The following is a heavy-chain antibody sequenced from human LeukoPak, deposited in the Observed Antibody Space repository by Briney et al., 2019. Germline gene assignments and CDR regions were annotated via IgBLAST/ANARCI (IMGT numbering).Heavy chain of an antibody. CDR3: AKGRNRITIFGVVTQDFDY. D-gene: IGHD3-3*01. V-gene: IGHV3-23*01. CDR1: GFTFSSYA. CDR2: ISGSGGST. J-gene: IGHJ4*02. Sequence: EAGGSLRLSCAASGFTFSSYAMTWVRQAPGKGLEWVSAISGSGGSTYYADSVKGRFTISRDNSKNTLYLQMNSLRAEDTAVYYCAKGRNRITIFGVVTQDFDYWGQGTLVTVSS.